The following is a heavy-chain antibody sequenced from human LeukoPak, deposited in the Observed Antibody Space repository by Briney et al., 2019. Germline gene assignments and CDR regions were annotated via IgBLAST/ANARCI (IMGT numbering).Heavy chain of an antibody. D-gene: IGHD5-18*01. Sequence: SETLSLTCTVSGGSISSYYWSLIRQPAGKGLEWIGRTYTCGSTNYNPSLKSRVTMSVDTSKNQFSLKLSSVTAADTAVYYCARDRGYSYGYNWFDPWGQGTLVTVSS. J-gene: IGHJ5*02. CDR3: ARDRGYSYGYNWFDP. V-gene: IGHV4-4*07. CDR2: TYTCGST. CDR1: GGSISSYY.